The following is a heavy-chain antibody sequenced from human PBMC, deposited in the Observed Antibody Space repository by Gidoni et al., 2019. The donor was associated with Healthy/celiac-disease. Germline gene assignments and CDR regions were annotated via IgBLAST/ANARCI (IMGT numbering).Heavy chain of an antibody. CDR3: ACSYCSGGSCYFDAFDI. CDR1: GYTFTSYD. CDR2: MNPNSGNT. V-gene: IGHV1-8*01. D-gene: IGHD2-15*01. J-gene: IGHJ3*02. Sequence: QVQLVQSGAEVKKPGASVKVSCKASGYTFTSYDINWVRQATGQGLEWMGWMNPNSGNTGYALKFQGRVTMTRNTSISTAYMELSSLRSEDTAVYYCACSYCSGGSCYFDAFDIWGQGTMVTVSS.